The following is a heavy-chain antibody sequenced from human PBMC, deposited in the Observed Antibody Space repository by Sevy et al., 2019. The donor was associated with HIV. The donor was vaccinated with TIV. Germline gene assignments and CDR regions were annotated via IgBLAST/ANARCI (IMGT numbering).Heavy chain of an antibody. V-gene: IGHV3-23*01. Sequence: GGSLRLSCAAYGFTISNYVMGWVRQSPAKGLEWVAVLSGSGSTTYHADSVKGRFTISRDNSMNTLYLQMNSLRAEDTAVYFCGRGLTYYFDNSGFRGDAFDVWGQGTMVTVSS. CDR2: LSGSGSTT. CDR1: GFTISNYV. D-gene: IGHD3-22*01. J-gene: IGHJ3*01. CDR3: GRGLTYYFDNSGFRGDAFDV.